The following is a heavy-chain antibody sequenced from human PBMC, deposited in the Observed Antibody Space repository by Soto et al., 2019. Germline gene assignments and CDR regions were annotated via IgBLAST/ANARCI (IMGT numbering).Heavy chain of an antibody. D-gene: IGHD2-21*02. CDR2: INHSGST. Sequence: SETLSLTCAVYGGSFSGYYWSWIRQPPGKGLEWIGEINHSGSTNYNPSLKSRVTISVDTSKNQFSLKLSSVTAADTAVYYCARGLLVVVTAIPVYDYWGQGTLVTVSS. V-gene: IGHV4-34*01. J-gene: IGHJ4*02. CDR1: GGSFSGYY. CDR3: ARGLLVVVTAIPVYDY.